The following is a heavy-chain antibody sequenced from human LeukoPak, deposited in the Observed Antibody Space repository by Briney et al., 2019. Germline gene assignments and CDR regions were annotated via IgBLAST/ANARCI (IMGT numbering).Heavy chain of an antibody. J-gene: IGHJ5*02. CDR3: ARHILGYCSSTSCLPRPNWFDP. V-gene: IGHV4-59*08. Sequence: SETLSLTCTVSGGSISSYYWSWIRQPPGKGLEWIGYIYYSGSTYYNPSLKSRVTISVDTSKNQFSLKLSSVTAADTAVYYCARHILGYCSSTSCLPRPNWFDPWGQGTLVTVSS. D-gene: IGHD2-2*01. CDR2: IYYSGST. CDR1: GGSISSYY.